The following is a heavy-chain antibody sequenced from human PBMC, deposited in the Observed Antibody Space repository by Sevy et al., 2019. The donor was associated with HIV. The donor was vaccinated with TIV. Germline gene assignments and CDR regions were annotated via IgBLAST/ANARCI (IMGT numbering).Heavy chain of an antibody. Sequence: SETLSLTCAVSGYSISSGYYWGWIRQPPGKGLEWIGSIYHSGSTYYNPSLKSRVTISVDTSKNQFSLKLSSVTAADTAVYYCARKRGYSGYAYYYYMDVWGKGTTVTASS. CDR2: IYHSGST. CDR1: GYSISSGYY. V-gene: IGHV4-38-2*01. D-gene: IGHD5-12*01. CDR3: ARKRGYSGYAYYYYMDV. J-gene: IGHJ6*03.